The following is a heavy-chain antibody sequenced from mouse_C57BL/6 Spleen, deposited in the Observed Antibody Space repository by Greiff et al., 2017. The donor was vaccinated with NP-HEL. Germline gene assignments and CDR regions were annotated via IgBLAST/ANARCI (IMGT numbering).Heavy chain of an antibody. V-gene: IGHV1-62-2*01. CDR1: GYTFTEYT. CDR2: FYPGSGSI. CDR3: ARHEVQTYYYAMDY. J-gene: IGHJ4*01. Sequence: QVHVKQSGAELVKPGASVKLSCKASGYTFTEYTIHWVKQRPGQGLEWIGWFYPGSGSIKYNEKFKDKATLTAYNSSITVYMELRRLTSEDSADYFCARHEVQTYYYAMDYWGQGTSVTVSS.